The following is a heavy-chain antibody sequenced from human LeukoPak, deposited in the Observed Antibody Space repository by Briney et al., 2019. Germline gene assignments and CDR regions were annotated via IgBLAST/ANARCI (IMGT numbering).Heavy chain of an antibody. V-gene: IGHV3-30*04. J-gene: IGHJ6*02. CDR2: ISYDGSNK. Sequence: PGRSLRLSCAASGFTFSSYAMHWVRQAPGKGLEWVAVISYDGSNKYYADSVKGRFTISRDNSKNTLYLQMNSLRADDTAVYYCARDVWQLGMDVWGQGTTVTVSS. CDR1: GFTFSSYA. CDR3: ARDVWQLGMDV. D-gene: IGHD2-15*01.